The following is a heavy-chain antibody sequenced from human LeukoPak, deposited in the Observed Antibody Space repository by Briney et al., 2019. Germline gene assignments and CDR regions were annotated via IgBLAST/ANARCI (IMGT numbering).Heavy chain of an antibody. CDR2: IIPIFGTA. V-gene: IGHV1-69*05. CDR3: ARKALVERRPDP. D-gene: IGHD1-1*01. CDR1: GGTFSSYA. J-gene: IGHJ5*02. Sequence: ASVKVSCKASGGTFSSYAISWVRQAPGQGLEWMGGIIPIFGTANYAQKFQGRVTITTDESTSTAYMELSSLRSEDTAVYYCARKALVERRPDPWGQGTLVTVSS.